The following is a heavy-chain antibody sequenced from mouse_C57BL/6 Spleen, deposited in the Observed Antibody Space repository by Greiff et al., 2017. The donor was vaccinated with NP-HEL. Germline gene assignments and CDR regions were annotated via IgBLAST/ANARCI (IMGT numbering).Heavy chain of an antibody. CDR1: GFTFSDYY. D-gene: IGHD2-3*01. CDR3: ARPPYDGYYGWYFDV. CDR2: ISNGGGST. J-gene: IGHJ1*03. Sequence: EVKVVESGGGLVQPGGSLKLSCAASGFTFSDYYMYWVRQTPEKRLEWVAYISNGGGSTYYPDTVKGRFTISRDNAKNTLYLQMSRLKSEDTAMYYCARPPYDGYYGWYFDVWGTGTTVTVSS. V-gene: IGHV5-12*01.